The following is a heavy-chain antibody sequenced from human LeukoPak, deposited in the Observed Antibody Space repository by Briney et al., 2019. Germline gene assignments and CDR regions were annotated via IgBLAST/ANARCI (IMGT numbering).Heavy chain of an antibody. J-gene: IGHJ4*02. D-gene: IGHD6-13*01. V-gene: IGHV3-7*01. CDR3: AREAHFQRYSAVDY. Sequence: GGSLRLSCADSGFTFSTYLMSWVRQPPGEGLEWVANIKQDGSVAYYVDSVKGRFTISRDNAKNSVYLQMNSLRAEDTAMYYCAREAHFQRYSAVDYWGQGTLVTVSS. CDR2: IKQDGSVA. CDR1: GFTFSTYL.